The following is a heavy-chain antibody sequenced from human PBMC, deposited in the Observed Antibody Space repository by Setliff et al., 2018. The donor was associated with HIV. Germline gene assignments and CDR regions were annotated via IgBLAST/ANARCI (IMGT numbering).Heavy chain of an antibody. Sequence: PGGSLRLSCVASRFTFNDYWMSWVRQAPGRGLEWVANIERDGSETHYVDSVKGRFTISRDNAKNSLYLQMNSLRPEDTALYYCVRGCLTTICDHSFYLDVWGKGATVTVSS. V-gene: IGHV3-7*03. J-gene: IGHJ6*03. CDR3: VRGCLTTICDHSFYLDV. CDR1: RFTFNDYW. D-gene: IGHD3-22*01. CDR2: IERDGSET.